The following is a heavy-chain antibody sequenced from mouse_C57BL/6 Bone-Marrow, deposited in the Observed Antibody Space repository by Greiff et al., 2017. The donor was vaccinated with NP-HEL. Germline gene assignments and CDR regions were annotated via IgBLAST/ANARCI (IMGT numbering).Heavy chain of an antibody. Sequence: EVKLMESGPGMVKPSQSLSLTCTVTGYSITSGYDWHWIRHFPGNKLEWMGYISYSGSTNYNPSLKSRISITHDTSKNHFFLKLNSVTTEDTATYYCARGEHNWDAMDYWVKEPQSPSPQ. V-gene: IGHV3-1*01. CDR1: GYSITSGYD. J-gene: IGHJ4*01. D-gene: IGHD4-1*01. CDR2: ISYSGST. CDR3: ARGEHNWDAMDY.